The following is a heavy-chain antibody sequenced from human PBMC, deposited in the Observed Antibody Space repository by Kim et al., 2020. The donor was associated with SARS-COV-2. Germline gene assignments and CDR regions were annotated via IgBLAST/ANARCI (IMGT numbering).Heavy chain of an antibody. J-gene: IGHJ4*02. Sequence: YITSLKSRITISVDTSKNQFSLDLSSVTAADTAVYYCARRGAVAGNPVYDYWGQGTLVTVSS. V-gene: IGHV4-39*01. D-gene: IGHD6-19*01. CDR3: ARRGAVAGNPVYDY.